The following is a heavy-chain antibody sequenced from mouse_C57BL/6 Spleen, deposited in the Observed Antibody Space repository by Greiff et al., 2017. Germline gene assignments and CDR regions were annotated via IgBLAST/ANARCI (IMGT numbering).Heavy chain of an antibody. CDR3: AREDYGYAMDY. CDR1: GYAFSSYW. Sequence: VQLKQSGAELVKPGASVKISCKASGYAFSSYWMNWVKQRPGKGLEWIGQIYPGDGDTNYNGKFKGKATLTADKSSSTAYMQLSSLTSEDSAVYFCAREDYGYAMDYWGQGTSVTVSS. CDR2: IYPGDGDT. J-gene: IGHJ4*01. D-gene: IGHD1-1*01. V-gene: IGHV1-80*01.